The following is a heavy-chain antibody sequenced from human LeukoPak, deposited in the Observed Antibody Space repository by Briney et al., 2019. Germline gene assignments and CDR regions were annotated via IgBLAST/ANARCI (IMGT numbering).Heavy chain of an antibody. CDR2: INHSGST. CDR1: GGSFSGYY. D-gene: IGHD3-16*02. Sequence: SETLSLTCAVYGGSFSGYYWSWIRQPPGKGLEWIGEINHSGSTNYNPSLKSRVTISVDTSKNQFSLKLSSVTAADTAVYYCARGPHDPFYDYVWGSYRYTLFDYWGQGTLVTVSS. CDR3: ARGPHDPFYDYVWGSYRYTLFDY. J-gene: IGHJ4*02. V-gene: IGHV4-34*01.